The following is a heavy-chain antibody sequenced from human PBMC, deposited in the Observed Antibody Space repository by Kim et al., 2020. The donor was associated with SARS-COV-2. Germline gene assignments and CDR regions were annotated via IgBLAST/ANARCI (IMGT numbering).Heavy chain of an antibody. J-gene: IGHJ3*02. Sequence: SETLSLTCTVSGGSISSYYWSWIRQPPGKGLEWIGYIYYSGSTNYNPSLKSRVTISVDTSKNQFSLKLSSVTAADTAVYYCARATHWSGYSPRAFDIWGQGTMVTVSS. CDR3: ARATHWSGYSPRAFDI. V-gene: IGHV4-59*01. CDR2: IYYSGST. CDR1: GGSISSYY. D-gene: IGHD3-3*01.